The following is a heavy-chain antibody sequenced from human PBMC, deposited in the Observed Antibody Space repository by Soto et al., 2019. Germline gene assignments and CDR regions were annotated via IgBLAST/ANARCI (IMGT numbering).Heavy chain of an antibody. J-gene: IGHJ6*02. CDR3: ARYKSNYYYGMDV. Sequence: SETLSLTCTVSGGSISSYYWGWIRQPPGKGLEWIGYIYYSGITNYNPSLKSRVTISVDTSKNQFSLKLSSVTAADTAVYYCARYKSNYYYGMDVWGQGTTVTAP. V-gene: IGHV4-59*01. CDR1: GGSISSYY. CDR2: IYYSGIT. D-gene: IGHD1-20*01.